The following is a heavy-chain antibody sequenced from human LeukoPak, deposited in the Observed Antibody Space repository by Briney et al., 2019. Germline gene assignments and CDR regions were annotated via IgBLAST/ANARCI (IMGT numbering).Heavy chain of an antibody. CDR3: ARDGKWDYDILTGSVPSLLVHDY. V-gene: IGHV6-1*01. CDR1: GDSVSNNNAA. Sequence: SQTLSLTCAISGDSVSNNNAAWNWIRQSPSRGLEWLGRTYYRSKWYNDYAVSVKSRITINPDTSKNQFSLKLSSVTAADTAVYYCARDGKWDYDILTGSVPSLLVHDYWGQGTLVTVSS. J-gene: IGHJ4*02. CDR2: TYYRSKWYN. D-gene: IGHD3-9*01.